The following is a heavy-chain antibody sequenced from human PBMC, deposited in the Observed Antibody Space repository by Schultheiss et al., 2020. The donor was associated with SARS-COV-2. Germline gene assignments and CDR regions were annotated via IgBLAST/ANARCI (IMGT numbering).Heavy chain of an antibody. CDR3: ARNMITFGGVIVIHDAFDI. CDR2: IKQDGSEK. CDR1: GFTFSSYG. J-gene: IGHJ3*02. D-gene: IGHD3-16*02. Sequence: GGSLRLSCAASGFTFSSYGMHWVRQAPGKGLEWVANIKQDGSEKYYVDSVKGRFTISRDNAKNSLYLQMNSLRAEDTAVYYCARNMITFGGVIVIHDAFDIWGQGTMVTVSS. V-gene: IGHV3-7*01.